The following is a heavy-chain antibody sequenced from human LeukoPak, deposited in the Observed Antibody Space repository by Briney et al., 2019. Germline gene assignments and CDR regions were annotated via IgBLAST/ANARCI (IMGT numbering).Heavy chain of an antibody. J-gene: IGHJ5*02. CDR3: AKGPSITMIGFDP. Sequence: ALRLSCAASGFTFSVYSMNWVRQAPGKGLEWVSGISWNSGSIGYADSVKGRFTISRDNAKNSLYLQMNSLRAEDTALYYCAKGPSITMIGFDPWGQGTLVTVSS. V-gene: IGHV3-9*01. CDR2: ISWNSGSI. CDR1: GFTFSVYS. D-gene: IGHD3-22*01.